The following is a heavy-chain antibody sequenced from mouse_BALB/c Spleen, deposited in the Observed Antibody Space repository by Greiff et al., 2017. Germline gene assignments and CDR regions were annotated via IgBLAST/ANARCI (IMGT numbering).Heavy chain of an antibody. CDR3: AANWDVGY. D-gene: IGHD4-1*01. J-gene: IGHJ2*01. CDR2: IDPANGNT. V-gene: IGHV14-3*02. CDR1: GFNIKDYY. Sequence: EVQLQESGAELVRSGASVKLSCTASGFNIKDYYMHWVKQRPEQGLEWIGRIDPANGNTKYDPKFQGKATITADTSSNTAYLQLSSLTSEDTAVYYCAANWDVGYWGQGTTLTVSS.